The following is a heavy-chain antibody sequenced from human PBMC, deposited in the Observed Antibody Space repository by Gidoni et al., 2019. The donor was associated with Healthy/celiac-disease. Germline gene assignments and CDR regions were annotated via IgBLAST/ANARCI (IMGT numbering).Heavy chain of an antibody. CDR3: ARSSGYYYPPLY. Sequence: QVQLQESGPGLVKPSQTLSLTCTVSGGSISSGGYYWRWIRQHPGKGLEWIGYIYYSGSTYYNPSLKSRVTISVDTSKNQFSLKLSSVTAADTAVYYCARSSGYYYPPLYWGQGTLVTVSS. D-gene: IGHD3-22*01. CDR2: IYYSGST. J-gene: IGHJ4*02. CDR1: GGSISSGGYY. V-gene: IGHV4-31*03.